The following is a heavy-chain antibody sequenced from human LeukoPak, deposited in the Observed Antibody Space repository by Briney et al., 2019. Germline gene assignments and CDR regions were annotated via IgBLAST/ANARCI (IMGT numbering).Heavy chain of an antibody. V-gene: IGHV4-4*07. CDR1: TGSISGYY. CDR2: IYTNGDT. J-gene: IGHJ6*03. D-gene: IGHD3-3*01. Sequence: SETLSLTCTVSTGSISGYYWSWIRQPAGQGLEWIGRIYTNGDTRYNPSLKSRVTISVDTSKNQVSLNLRPVTAADTAVCYCARELGFLEWLLQDYYYMDVWGKGTTVTVSS. CDR3: ARELGFLEWLLQDYYYMDV.